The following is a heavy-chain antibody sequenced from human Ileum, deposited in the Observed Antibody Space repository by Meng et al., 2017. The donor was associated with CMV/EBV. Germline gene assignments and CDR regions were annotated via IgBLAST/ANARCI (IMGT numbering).Heavy chain of an antibody. Sequence: SEILSSTCTVPGGSVTGYYWSWFRQPPGKGREYIAKIYYSGSTKYNPSHQSRGTISVDTSKNEFTLKLNSLTAADTAVYYCARHYCSNSKCYYFDYWGQGALVTVSS. CDR2: IYYSGST. V-gene: IGHV4-59*02. J-gene: IGHJ4*02. D-gene: IGHD2-2*01. CDR1: GGSVTGYY. CDR3: ARHYCSNSKCYYFDY.